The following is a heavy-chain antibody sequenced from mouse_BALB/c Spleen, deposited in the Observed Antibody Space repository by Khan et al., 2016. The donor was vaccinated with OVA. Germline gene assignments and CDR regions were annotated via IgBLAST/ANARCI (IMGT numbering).Heavy chain of an antibody. D-gene: IGHD4-1*01. CDR1: GFTFSSYS. Sequence: EVELVESGGDLVKPGGSLKLSCAASGFTFSSYSMSWVRQIPDKRLEWVATMSSGGDYTYYPDSVKGRFTISSDNAKNTLYLQMSSLKSEDTAMYYCASHLTGSFAYWGQGTLVTVS. J-gene: IGHJ3*01. CDR3: ASHLTGSFAY. CDR2: MSSGGDYT. V-gene: IGHV5-6*01.